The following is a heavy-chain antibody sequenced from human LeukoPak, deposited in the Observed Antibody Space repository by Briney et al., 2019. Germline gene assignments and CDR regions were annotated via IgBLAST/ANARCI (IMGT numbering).Heavy chain of an antibody. CDR1: GFTVSRNY. V-gene: IGHV3-66*01. CDR3: ARDLYYYDSSGYWDY. Sequence: GGSLRLSCAASGFTVSRNYMSWVRQAPGKGLEWVSVIYSGGSTYYADSVKGRFTISRDNSKNTLYLQMNSLRAEDTAVYYCARDLYYYDSSGYWDYWGQGTLVTVSS. CDR2: IYSGGST. J-gene: IGHJ4*02. D-gene: IGHD3-22*01.